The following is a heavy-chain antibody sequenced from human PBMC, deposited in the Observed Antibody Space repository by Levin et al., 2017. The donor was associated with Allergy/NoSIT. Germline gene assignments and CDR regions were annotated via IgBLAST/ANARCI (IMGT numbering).Heavy chain of an antibody. CDR1: GFTFSSYA. CDR3: AREGEGYGSGSSFDY. J-gene: IGHJ4*02. V-gene: IGHV3-30*04. Sequence: GESLKISCAASGFTFSSYAMHWVRQAPVKGLEWVALISYDGSNKYYADSVKGRFTISRDISKSTYLQMNSLRAEDTAIYYCAREGEGYGSGSSFDYWGQGTLVTVSS. D-gene: IGHD3-10*01. CDR2: ISYDGSNK.